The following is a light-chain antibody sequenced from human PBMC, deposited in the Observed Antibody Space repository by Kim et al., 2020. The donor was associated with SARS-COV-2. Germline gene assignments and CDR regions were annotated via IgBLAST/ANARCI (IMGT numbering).Light chain of an antibody. CDR1: QNMGDN. J-gene: IGKJ1*01. CDR3: QQYNNGWT. V-gene: IGKV3-15*01. CDR2: GVS. Sequence: VFLGQRATLSCSANQNMGDNLAWYHQKAGQSPRLIIYGVSTRATGVPARFSGTGSETDFILTISSLQSEDLGVYFCQQYNNGWTFGQGTKVDIK.